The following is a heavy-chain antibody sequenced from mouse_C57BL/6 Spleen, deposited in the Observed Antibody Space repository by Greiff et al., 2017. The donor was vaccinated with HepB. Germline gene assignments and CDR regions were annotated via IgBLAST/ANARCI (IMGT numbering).Heavy chain of an antibody. J-gene: IGHJ2*01. Sequence: VKLMESGPELVKPGASVKISCKASGYAFSSSWMNWVKQRPGKGLEWIGRIYPGDGDTNYNGKFKGKATLTADTSSSTAYMQLSSLTSEDSAVCVSARDITTVVAPFDYWGQGTTLTVSS. V-gene: IGHV1-82*01. CDR1: GYAFSSSW. CDR3: ARDITTVVAPFDY. D-gene: IGHD1-1*01. CDR2: IYPGDGDT.